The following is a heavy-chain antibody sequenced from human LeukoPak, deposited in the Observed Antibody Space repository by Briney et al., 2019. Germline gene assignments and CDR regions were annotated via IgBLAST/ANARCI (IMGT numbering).Heavy chain of an antibody. D-gene: IGHD1-7*01. V-gene: IGHV4-34*01. Sequence: SETLSLTCAVYGGSFDTFYWSWIRQSPGGGLEWIGEINPGGQINYNPSLMSRVTVSLDTPKKHFSLILTSVTAADTAVYYCARRWNYGIHYYIDVWGTGTTVTVSS. CDR2: INPGGQI. CDR1: GGSFDTFY. J-gene: IGHJ6*03. CDR3: ARRWNYGIHYYIDV.